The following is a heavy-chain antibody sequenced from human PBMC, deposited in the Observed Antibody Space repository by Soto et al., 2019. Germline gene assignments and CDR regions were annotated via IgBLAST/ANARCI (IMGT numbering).Heavy chain of an antibody. J-gene: IGHJ3*02. CDR3: AQDLNWSGYYRGDALDI. CDR1: GFTFDDYA. V-gene: IGHV3-9*01. CDR2: ISWNSGSI. Sequence: GGSLRLSCAASGFTFDDYAMHWVRQAPGKGLEWVSGISWNSGSIGYADSVKGRFTISRDNAKNSLYLQMNSLRAEDTALYYCAQDLNWSGYYRGDALDIWGQGAMVTVSS. D-gene: IGHD3-3*01.